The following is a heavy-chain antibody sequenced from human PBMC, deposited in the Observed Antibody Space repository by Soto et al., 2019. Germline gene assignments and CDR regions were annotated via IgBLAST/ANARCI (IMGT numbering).Heavy chain of an antibody. CDR2: ISYDGNNK. Sequence: QVQLVESGGGVVQPGRSLRLFCAASGFTFSTYGMHWVRQAPGKGLEWVAVISYDGNNKYYADSVKGRFTISRDNSKNTLYLQMNRLRAEDTAVYYCAKGGGYGSGSYSYYYYYMDVWGKGTTVTVSS. D-gene: IGHD3-10*01. V-gene: IGHV3-30*18. CDR1: GFTFSTYG. CDR3: AKGGGYGSGSYSYYYYYMDV. J-gene: IGHJ6*03.